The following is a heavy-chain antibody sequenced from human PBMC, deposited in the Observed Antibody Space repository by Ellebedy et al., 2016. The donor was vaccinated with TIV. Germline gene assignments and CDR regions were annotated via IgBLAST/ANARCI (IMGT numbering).Heavy chain of an antibody. D-gene: IGHD3-22*01. CDR2: ISAGGDST. V-gene: IGHV3-23*01. CDR1: GFTFYSHA. Sequence: GESLKISCAGSGFTFYSHAMSWVRQTPGKGLEWVSVISAGGDSTEYGDSVKGRFTISRDNSKNTLYLQMNSLRVEDTAVYYCAKGTSSGFNYDRVGSEYWGQGALVTVSS. J-gene: IGHJ4*02. CDR3: AKGTSSGFNYDRVGSEY.